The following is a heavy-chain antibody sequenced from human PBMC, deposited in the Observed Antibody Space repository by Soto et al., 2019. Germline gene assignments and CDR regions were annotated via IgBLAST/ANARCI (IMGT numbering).Heavy chain of an antibody. V-gene: IGHV4-34*01. J-gene: IGHJ4*02. CDR2: INHSGST. D-gene: IGHD3-22*01. CDR3: ARGTRITMIVVVITYYFDY. CDR1: GGSFSGYY. Sequence: TLSLTCAVYGGSFSGYYWSWIRQPPGKGLEWIGEINHSGSTNYNPSLKSRVTISVDTSKNQFSLKLSSVTAADTAVYYCARGTRITMIVVVITYYFDYWGQGTLVTVSS.